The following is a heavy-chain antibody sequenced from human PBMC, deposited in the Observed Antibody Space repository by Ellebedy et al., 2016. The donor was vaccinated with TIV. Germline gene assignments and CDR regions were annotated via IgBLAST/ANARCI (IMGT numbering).Heavy chain of an antibody. CDR3: TRDARRMEAYYDILTGYYI. J-gene: IGHJ4*02. D-gene: IGHD3-9*01. V-gene: IGHV3-23*01. CDR2: IGSRSEYT. Sequence: PGGSLRLSCAASGFTFSNYAMAWVRQAPGKGLEWVSAIGSRSEYTFYADSVKGRFTFSRDNYKNTLYLQMNSLKTEDTAVYYCTRDARRMEAYYDILTGYYIWGQGTLVTVSS. CDR1: GFTFSNYA.